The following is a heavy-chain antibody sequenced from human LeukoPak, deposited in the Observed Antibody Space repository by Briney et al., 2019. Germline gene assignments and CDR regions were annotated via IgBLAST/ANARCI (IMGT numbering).Heavy chain of an antibody. V-gene: IGHV1-18*01. J-gene: IGHJ6*03. CDR2: ISCYNGDT. CDR1: GYTFTNYG. CDR3: ASGRYSSSSPHYYYYYMDV. D-gene: IGHD6-6*01. Sequence: GASVKVSCKASGYTFTNYGLSWVRQAPGQGLEWVGWISCYNGDTKYAQKFQGRVTVTTDTSTSTAYMELRSLRSDDTAVYYCASGRYSSSSPHYYYYYMDVWGKGTTVTVSS.